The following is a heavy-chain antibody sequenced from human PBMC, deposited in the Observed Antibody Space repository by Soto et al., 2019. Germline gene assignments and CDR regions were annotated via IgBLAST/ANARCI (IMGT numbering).Heavy chain of an antibody. V-gene: IGHV1-18*04. CDR3: ARGGYSGYDLGYYYYYGMDV. D-gene: IGHD5-12*01. CDR2: ISAYNGNT. J-gene: IGHJ6*02. Sequence: ASVKVSCKASGYTFTSYGISWVRQAPGQGLEWMGWISAYNGNTNYAQKLQGRVTMTTDTSTSTAYMELRSLRSDDTAVYYCARGGYSGYDLGYYYYYGMDVWGQGTTVTVSS. CDR1: GYTFTSYG.